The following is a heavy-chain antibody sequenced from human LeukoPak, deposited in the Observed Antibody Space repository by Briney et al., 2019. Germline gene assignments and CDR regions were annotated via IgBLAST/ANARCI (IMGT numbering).Heavy chain of an antibody. CDR1: GGSISSSY. Sequence: SSETLSLTCTVSGGSISSSYWSWIRQPPGKGLEWIGYIYTSGSTNYNPSLKSRVTISVDTSKNQFSLNLSSVTAADTAVYYCARRRSGGRDFDFWGRGTLVTVSS. CDR2: IYTSGST. J-gene: IGHJ4*02. V-gene: IGHV4-4*09. CDR3: ARRRSGGRDFDF. D-gene: IGHD2-15*01.